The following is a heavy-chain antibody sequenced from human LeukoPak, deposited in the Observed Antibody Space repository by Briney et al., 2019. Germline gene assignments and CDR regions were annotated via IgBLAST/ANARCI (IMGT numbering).Heavy chain of an antibody. J-gene: IGHJ3*02. V-gene: IGHV4-30-2*01. D-gene: IGHD6-6*01. CDR3: ARDLVAEAARPDAFDI. CDR1: GGSISSGGYY. CDR2: IYHSGST. Sequence: SETLSLTCTVSGGSISSGGYYWSWIRQPPGKGLEWIGYIYHSGSTYYNPSLKSRVTISVDRSKNQFSLKLSSVTAADTAVYYCARDLVAEAARPDAFDIWGQGTMVTVSS.